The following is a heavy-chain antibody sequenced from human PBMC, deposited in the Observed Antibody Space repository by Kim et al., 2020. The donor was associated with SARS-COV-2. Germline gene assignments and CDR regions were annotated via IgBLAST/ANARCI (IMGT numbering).Heavy chain of an antibody. J-gene: IGHJ4*02. CDR3: TTEYYYDSSGYHYFDY. V-gene: IGHV3-15*01. D-gene: IGHD3-22*01. Sequence: PVKGRFTISRDDSKNTLYLQMNSLKTEDTAVYYCTTEYYYDSSGYHYFDYWGQGTLVTVSS.